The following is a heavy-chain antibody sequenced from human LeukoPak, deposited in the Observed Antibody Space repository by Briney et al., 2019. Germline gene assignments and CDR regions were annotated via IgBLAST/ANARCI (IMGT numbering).Heavy chain of an antibody. D-gene: IGHD5-24*01. CDR2: ISSSSSYI. CDR1: GFTFSSYS. V-gene: IGHV3-21*01. CDR3: ARMSYGYNYEPVDNDY. Sequence: GGSLRLSCAASGFTFSSYSMNWVRQAPGKGLEWVSSISSSSSYIYYADSVKGRFTISRDNAKNSLYLQMNSLRAEDTAVYYWARMSYGYNYEPVDNDYWGQGTLVTVSS. J-gene: IGHJ4*02.